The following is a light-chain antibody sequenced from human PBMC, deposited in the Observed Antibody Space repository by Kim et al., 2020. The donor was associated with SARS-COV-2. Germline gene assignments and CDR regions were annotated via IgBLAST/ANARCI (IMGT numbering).Light chain of an antibody. J-gene: IGLJ2*01. V-gene: IGLV2-14*03. CDR1: SSDIGDNNY. Sequence: GQSITISCTGGSSDIGDNNYVSWYQQHPGKAPKVMLYDVGNRPSGVSNRFSGSKSGDTASLTISGLQAEDEADYYCSSYTSSTTLVFGGGTQLTVL. CDR2: DVG. CDR3: SSYTSSTTLV.